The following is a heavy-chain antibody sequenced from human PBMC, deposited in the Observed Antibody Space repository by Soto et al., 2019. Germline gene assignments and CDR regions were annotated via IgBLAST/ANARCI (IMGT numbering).Heavy chain of an antibody. CDR2: IIPILGIA. J-gene: IGHJ4*02. CDR3: ATYCSSTSRQSAY. D-gene: IGHD2-2*01. V-gene: IGHV1-69*02. CDR1: GGAFSSNT. Sequence: GTSVKVSCKASGGAFSSNTIRWVRQAPGQGLEWMGRIIPILGIANYAQKFQGRVTITADKSTSTAYMELSSLRSEDTAVYYCATYCSSTSRQSAYWGQGTLVTVSS.